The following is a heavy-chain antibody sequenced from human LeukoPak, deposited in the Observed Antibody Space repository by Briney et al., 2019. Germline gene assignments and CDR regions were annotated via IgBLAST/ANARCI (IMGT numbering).Heavy chain of an antibody. D-gene: IGHD4-17*01. Sequence: GGSLRLSCAAYRFTFSNSWMSWVRLAPGKGMEWVANIKQDGSEKYYVDSVKGRFTISRDNAKNSLYLQMNSLRAEDTAVYYCAGWSTVTTYYYSYYMDIWGKGTTVTVSS. CDR3: AGWSTVTTYYYSYYMDI. J-gene: IGHJ6*03. CDR1: RFTFSNSW. CDR2: IKQDGSEK. V-gene: IGHV3-7*01.